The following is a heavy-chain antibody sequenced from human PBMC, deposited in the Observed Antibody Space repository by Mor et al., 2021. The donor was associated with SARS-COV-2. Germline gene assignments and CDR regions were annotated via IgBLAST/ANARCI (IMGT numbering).Heavy chain of an antibody. Sequence: GRFTISRDNAKNTLYLQMNSLRAEDTAVYYCARVLSTSDNWFDPWGQGTLVTVSS. J-gene: IGHJ5*02. D-gene: IGHD2-2*01. CDR3: ARVLSTSDNWFDP. V-gene: IGHV3-74*01.